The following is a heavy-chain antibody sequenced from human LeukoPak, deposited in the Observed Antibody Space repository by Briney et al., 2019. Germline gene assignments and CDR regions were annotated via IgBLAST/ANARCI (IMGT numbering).Heavy chain of an antibody. D-gene: IGHD7-27*01. CDR2: ITTGDGNT. CDR3: AKDGGLWVSAHWGDS. J-gene: IGHJ4*02. CDR1: GFTFSSYT. V-gene: IGHV3-23*01. Sequence: PGGSLRLSCTASGFTFSSYTMTWVRQAPGKGLKWVSTITTGDGNTYYADSVKGRFTVSRDDSKSTLYLQMNSLRAEDTAVYYCAKDGGLWVSAHWGDSWGRGTLVTVSS.